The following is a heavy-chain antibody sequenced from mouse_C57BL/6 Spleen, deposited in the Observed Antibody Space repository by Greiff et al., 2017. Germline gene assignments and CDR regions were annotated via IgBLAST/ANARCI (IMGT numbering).Heavy chain of an antibody. CDR1: GYTFTSYW. J-gene: IGHJ1*03. Sequence: QVQLQQSGAELVKPGASVKLSCKASGYTFTSYWMQWVKQRPGQGLEWIGEIDPSDSYTNYNQKFKGKATLTVDTSSSTAYMQLSSLTSEDSAVYYCARKYYGGDGYFDVWGTGTTVTVSS. V-gene: IGHV1-50*01. CDR2: IDPSDSYT. CDR3: ARKYYGGDGYFDV. D-gene: IGHD1-1*01.